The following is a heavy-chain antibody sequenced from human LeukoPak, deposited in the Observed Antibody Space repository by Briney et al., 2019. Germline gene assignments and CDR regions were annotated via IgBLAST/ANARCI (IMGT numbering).Heavy chain of an antibody. CDR2: IYYSGST. Sequence: SETLSLTCTVSGGSISSYYWSWIRQPPGKGLEWIGYIYYSGSTNYNPSLKSRVTISVDTSKTQFSLKLSSVTAADTAVYYCARHRTGSYAIFFDIWGQGTMVTVSS. D-gene: IGHD1-26*01. CDR1: GGSISSYY. J-gene: IGHJ3*02. V-gene: IGHV4-59*08. CDR3: ARHRTGSYAIFFDI.